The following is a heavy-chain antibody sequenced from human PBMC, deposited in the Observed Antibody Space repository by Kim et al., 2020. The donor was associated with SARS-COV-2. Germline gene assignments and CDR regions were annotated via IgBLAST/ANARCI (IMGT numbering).Heavy chain of an antibody. Sequence: RYSPSLKSRLTITKETSKNQVVLTMTNMDPVGTATYYCAHRFGSGWYFDYWGQGTLVTVSS. D-gene: IGHD6-19*01. J-gene: IGHJ4*02. V-gene: IGHV2-5*01. CDR3: AHRFGSGWYFDY.